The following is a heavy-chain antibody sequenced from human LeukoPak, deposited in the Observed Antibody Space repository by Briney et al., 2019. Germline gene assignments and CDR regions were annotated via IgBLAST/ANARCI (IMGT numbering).Heavy chain of an antibody. CDR2: IIPIFGTA. CDR1: GGTFSSYA. J-gene: IGHJ4*02. V-gene: IGHV1-69*13. D-gene: IGHD1-26*01. CDR3: ARGQGTLGATDYNFDY. Sequence: SVKVSCKASGGTFSSYAISWVRQAPGQGLEWMGGIIPIFGTANYAQKFQGRVTITADESTSTAYMGLSSLRSEDTAVYYCARGQGTLGATDYNFDYWGQGTLVTVSS.